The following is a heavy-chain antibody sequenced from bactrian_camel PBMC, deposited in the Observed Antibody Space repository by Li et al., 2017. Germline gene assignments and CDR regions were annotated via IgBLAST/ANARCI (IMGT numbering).Heavy chain of an antibody. CDR2: TFSDDTCA. D-gene: IGHD1*01. Sequence: VQLVESGGGLVEPGGSLRLSCAASGFTFSDYDMAWVRETEPGRGIEWVATTFSDDTCARYADSVEGRATASRDNSKNTLYLELNSLRIDDTAMYYCGQGSLIYAGMLKGLGTQVTVS. J-gene: IGHJ4*01. V-gene: IGHV3S44*01. CDR1: GFTFSDYD.